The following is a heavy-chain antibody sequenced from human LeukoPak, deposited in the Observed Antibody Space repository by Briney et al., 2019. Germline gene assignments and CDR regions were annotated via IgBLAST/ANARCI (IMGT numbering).Heavy chain of an antibody. CDR3: ATPKADYYPFDY. V-gene: IGHV3-30*02. Sequence: GGSLRLSCAASGFTFSTYDMHWVRQAPGRGLEWLAFIRYDGSYQYYADSVNGRFTISRDNSKNTLYLQMNSLTAEDTAVYYCATPKADYYPFDYWGQGTLLTVSS. CDR2: IRYDGSYQ. J-gene: IGHJ4*02. CDR1: GFTFSTYD. D-gene: IGHD3-22*01.